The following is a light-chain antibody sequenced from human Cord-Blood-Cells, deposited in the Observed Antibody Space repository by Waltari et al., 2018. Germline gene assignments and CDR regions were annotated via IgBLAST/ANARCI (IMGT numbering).Light chain of an antibody. CDR1: QSISSN. CDR2: AAS. CDR3: QQRYSTPRT. J-gene: IGKJ1*01. V-gene: IGKV1-39*01. Sequence: DIQMTQSPSSLSASVGDRVTITCRASQSISSNLNWYQQKPGKAPKLLNYAASSLQSGVPARFSCSGSWADFTLTISSLQPGDFATYYCQQRYSTPRTFGQGTKVEIK.